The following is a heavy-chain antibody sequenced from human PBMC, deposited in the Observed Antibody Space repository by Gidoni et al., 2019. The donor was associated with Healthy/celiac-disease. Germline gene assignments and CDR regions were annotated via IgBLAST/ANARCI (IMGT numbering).Heavy chain of an antibody. J-gene: IGHJ4*02. CDR3: ARDRYDFWSGQFDY. Sequence: QVQLVQSGAEVKKPGASVKVSCKASGYTFTGYYMHWVRQAPGQGLEWMGWINPNSGDTSISTAYMELSRLRSDDTAVYCCARDRYDFWSGQFDYWGQGTLVTVSS. CDR2: INPNSG. CDR1: GYTFTGYY. V-gene: IGHV1-2*02. D-gene: IGHD3-3*01.